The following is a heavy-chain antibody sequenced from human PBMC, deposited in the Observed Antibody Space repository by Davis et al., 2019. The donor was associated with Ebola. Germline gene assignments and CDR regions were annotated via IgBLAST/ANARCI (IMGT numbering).Heavy chain of an antibody. J-gene: IGHJ4*02. CDR3: TSTVDTADY. CDR1: GFTFSGSA. CDR2: IRSKANSYAT. Sequence: GESLKISCAASGFTFSGSAMHWVRQASGKGLEWVGRIRSKANSYATAYAASVKGRFTISRDDSKNTAYLQMNSLKTKDTAVYYCTSTVDTADYWGQGTLVTVSS. D-gene: IGHD5-18*01. V-gene: IGHV3-73*01.